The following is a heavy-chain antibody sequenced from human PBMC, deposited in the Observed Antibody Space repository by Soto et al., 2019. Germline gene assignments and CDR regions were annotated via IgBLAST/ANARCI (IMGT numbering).Heavy chain of an antibody. CDR2: TYYRSKWYN. J-gene: IGHJ4*02. D-gene: IGHD2-2*01. V-gene: IGHV6-1*01. CDR1: GDSVSSNSAA. CDR3: ARQDLGSSPYAF. Sequence: SQTLSLTCAISGDSVSSNSAAWNWIRQSPSRGLEWLGRTYYRSKWYNDYAVSVKSRITINPDTSKNQFSLQWNSLKASDTAIYYCARQDLGSSPYAFWGQGTLVTVSS.